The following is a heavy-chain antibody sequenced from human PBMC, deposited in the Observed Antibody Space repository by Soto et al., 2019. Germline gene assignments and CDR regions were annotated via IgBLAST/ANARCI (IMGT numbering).Heavy chain of an antibody. J-gene: IGHJ4*02. Sequence: QITLKESGPPLVKPTQTLTLTCTFSGFSLSTSGVGVGWIRQPPGKALEWLALIYWNDDKRYSPSLKSRLTITKDTSKNQVVLTMTNMDPVDTATYYCAHRGTARVPDYWGQGTLVTVSS. CDR2: IYWNDDK. V-gene: IGHV2-5*01. CDR1: GFSLSTSGVG. CDR3: AHRGTARVPDY. D-gene: IGHD3-10*01.